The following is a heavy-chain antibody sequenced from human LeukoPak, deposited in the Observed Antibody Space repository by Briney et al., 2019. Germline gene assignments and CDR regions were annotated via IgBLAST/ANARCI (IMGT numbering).Heavy chain of an antibody. CDR3: ARAGGVPAAMLYYYYMDV. J-gene: IGHJ6*03. Sequence: PSETLSLTCTVSGGSISSYYRSWIRQPPGKGLEWIGYIYYSGSTNYNPSLKSRVTISVDTSKNQFSLKLSSVTAADTAVYYCARAGGVPAAMLYYYYMDVWGKGATVTVSS. CDR2: IYYSGST. D-gene: IGHD2-2*01. V-gene: IGHV4-59*01. CDR1: GGSISSYY.